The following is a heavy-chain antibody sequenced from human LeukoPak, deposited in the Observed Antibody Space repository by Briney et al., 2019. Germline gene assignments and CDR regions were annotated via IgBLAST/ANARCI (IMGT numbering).Heavy chain of an antibody. Sequence: GGSLRLSCAASGFTFSSYEMNWVRQAPGKGLEWVSYISSSGSTRYYADSVKGRFTISRGNAKNSLYLQMNSLRAEDTAVYYCASLSGYNYINFDYWGQGTLVTVSS. J-gene: IGHJ4*02. V-gene: IGHV3-48*03. CDR3: ASLSGYNYINFDY. D-gene: IGHD5-24*01. CDR2: ISSSGSTR. CDR1: GFTFSSYE.